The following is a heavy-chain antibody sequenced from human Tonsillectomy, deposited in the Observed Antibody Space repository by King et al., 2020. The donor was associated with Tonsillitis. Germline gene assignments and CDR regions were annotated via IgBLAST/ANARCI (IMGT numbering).Heavy chain of an antibody. Sequence: VQLVESGGGLVQPGGSLRLSCAASGFTVSSKYMSWVRQAPGKGLDWGAVIYSGGSSYYADSVKGRFTISRDNSKNTLYLQMNSLRAEDTAVYYCARDIAAAGLFDYWGQGTLVTVSS. CDR2: IYSGGSS. V-gene: IGHV3-66*01. J-gene: IGHJ4*02. D-gene: IGHD6-13*01. CDR3: ARDIAAAGLFDY. CDR1: GFTVSSKY.